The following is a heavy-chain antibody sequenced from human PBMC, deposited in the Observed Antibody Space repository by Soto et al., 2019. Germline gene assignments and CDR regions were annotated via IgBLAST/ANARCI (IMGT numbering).Heavy chain of an antibody. CDR1: GFTFSSYA. CDR3: AKGHGYGFDY. V-gene: IGHV3-23*01. Sequence: GGSLRLSCAASGFTFSSYAMHWVRQAPGKGLEWVSGISGSGGSTYHADSVKGRLTISRDNSKNTLYLQMNSLRAEDTAVYYCAKGHGYGFDYWGQGTLVTVSS. J-gene: IGHJ4*02. CDR2: ISGSGGST. D-gene: IGHD5-18*01.